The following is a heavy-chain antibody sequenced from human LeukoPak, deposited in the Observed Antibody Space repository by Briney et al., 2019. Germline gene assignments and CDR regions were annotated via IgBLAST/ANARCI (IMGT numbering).Heavy chain of an antibody. CDR3: ARMALNQYFPGTFDY. D-gene: IGHD2/OR15-2a*01. CDR1: GGPISGADYY. V-gene: IGHV4-30-4*01. J-gene: IGHJ4*02. CDR2: VYHSGLT. Sequence: PSQTLSLTCTVSGGPISGADYYWSWIRQPPGKGLEWIGYVYHSGLTYYNPSLKSRVTISVDTSKNQFSLKLSSVTAADTAVYYCARMALNQYFPGTFDYWGQGTLVTVSS.